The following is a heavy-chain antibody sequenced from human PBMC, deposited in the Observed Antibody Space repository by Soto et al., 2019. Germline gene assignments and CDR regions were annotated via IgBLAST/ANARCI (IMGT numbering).Heavy chain of an antibody. Sequence: EVQLVESGGGLVKPGGSLRLSCAASGFTFSSYSMNWVRQAPGKGLEWVSSISSSSSYIYYADSVKGRFTISRDNAKNSLYLQMNSLRAEDTAVYYCARDTSPRPSSYGGYPGVFDYWGQGTLVTVSS. CDR3: ARDTSPRPSSYGGYPGVFDY. J-gene: IGHJ4*02. CDR1: GFTFSSYS. CDR2: ISSSSSYI. V-gene: IGHV3-21*01. D-gene: IGHD5-12*01.